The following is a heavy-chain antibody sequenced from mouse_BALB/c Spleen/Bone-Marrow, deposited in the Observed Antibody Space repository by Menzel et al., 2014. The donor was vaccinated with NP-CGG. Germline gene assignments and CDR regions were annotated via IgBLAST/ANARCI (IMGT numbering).Heavy chain of an antibody. CDR3: ASYVYGYYFDY. D-gene: IGHD2-2*01. Sequence: EVKLVGSGAELVKPGASVKLSCTASGFNIKDTYMHWVKQRPEQGLEWIGRIDPANGNTKYDPKFQGKATITADTSSNTAYLQLSSLTSEDTAGYYCASYVYGYYFDYWGQGTTLTVSS. J-gene: IGHJ2*01. CDR2: IDPANGNT. V-gene: IGHV14-3*02. CDR1: GFNIKDTY.